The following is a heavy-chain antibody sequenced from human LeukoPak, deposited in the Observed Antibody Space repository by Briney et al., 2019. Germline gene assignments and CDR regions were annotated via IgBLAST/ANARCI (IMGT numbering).Heavy chain of an antibody. CDR2: IRSKAYGGTT. CDR3: TRVPVQLWLLWYFDY. Sequence: ESGGSLRLSCTASGFTFGDYAMSWFRQAPGKGLEWVGFIRSKAYGGTTEYAASVKGRFTISRDDSKSIAYLQMNSLKTEDTAVYYCTRVPVQLWLLWYFDYWGQGTLVTVSS. D-gene: IGHD5-18*01. J-gene: IGHJ4*02. CDR1: GFTFGDYA. V-gene: IGHV3-49*03.